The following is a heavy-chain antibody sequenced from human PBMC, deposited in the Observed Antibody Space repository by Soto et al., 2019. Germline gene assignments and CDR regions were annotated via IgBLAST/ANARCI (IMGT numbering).Heavy chain of an antibody. D-gene: IGHD2-15*01. V-gene: IGHV3-23*01. CDR1: GFTFSSYA. CDR3: ARSPGYCSSGRCYNWFDL. CDR2: ISGSGGST. J-gene: IGHJ5*02. Sequence: GGSLRLSCAASGFTFSSYAMSWVRQAPGKGLEWVSAISGSGGSTYYADSVKGRFTISRDNSKNTLYLQMNSLRAEDTAVYYCARSPGYCSSGRCYNWFDLWGQGTLVTVSS.